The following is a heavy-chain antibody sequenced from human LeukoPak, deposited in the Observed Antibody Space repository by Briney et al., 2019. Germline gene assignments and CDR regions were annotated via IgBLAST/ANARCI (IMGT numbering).Heavy chain of an antibody. V-gene: IGHV4-59*01. Sequence: SETLSLTCTVSGGSISSYYWSWIRQPPGKGLEWIGYIYYSGSTNYNPSLKSRVTISVDMSKNQFSLKLSSVTAADTAVYYCARENYYDSSGYFDYWGQGTLVTVSS. CDR1: GGSISSYY. J-gene: IGHJ4*02. CDR2: IYYSGST. D-gene: IGHD3-22*01. CDR3: ARENYYDSSGYFDY.